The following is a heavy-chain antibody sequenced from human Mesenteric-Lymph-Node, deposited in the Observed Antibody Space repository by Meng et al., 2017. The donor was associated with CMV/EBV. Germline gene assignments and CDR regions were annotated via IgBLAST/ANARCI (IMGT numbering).Heavy chain of an antibody. CDR1: GYTFTGYY. CDR3: ARHGFYDSDAFDI. D-gene: IGHD3-9*01. Sequence: ASVKVSCKASGYTFTGYYMHWVRQAPGQGLEWMGWINPNSGGTNYAQKFQGRVTMTRDTSISTAYMELSSVTAADTAVYYCARHGFYDSDAFDIWGQGTMVTVSS. CDR2: INPNSGGT. V-gene: IGHV1-2*02. J-gene: IGHJ3*02.